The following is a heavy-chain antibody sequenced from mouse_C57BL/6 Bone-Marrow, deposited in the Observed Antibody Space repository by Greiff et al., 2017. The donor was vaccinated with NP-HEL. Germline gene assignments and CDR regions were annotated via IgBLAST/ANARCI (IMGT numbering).Heavy chain of an antibody. Sequence: QVQLKQPGAELVKPGASVKMSCKASGYTFTSYWITWVKQRPGQGLEWIGDIYPGSGSTNYNEKFKSKATLTVDTSSSTAYMQRSSLTSEDSAVYYCARKLLRWAWFAYWGQGTLVTVSA. CDR2: IYPGSGST. CDR3: ARKLLRWAWFAY. CDR1: GYTFTSYW. D-gene: IGHD1-1*01. V-gene: IGHV1-55*01. J-gene: IGHJ3*01.